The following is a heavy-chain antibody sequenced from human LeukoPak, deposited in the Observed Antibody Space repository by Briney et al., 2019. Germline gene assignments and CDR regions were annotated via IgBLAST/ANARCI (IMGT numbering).Heavy chain of an antibody. J-gene: IGHJ3*02. CDR3: ARAPKPSSSGIRAFDI. CDR1: GYTFTSYG. D-gene: IGHD6-13*01. Sequence: GASVKVSCKASGYTFTSYGISWVRQAPGQGLEWMGWTSAYNGNTNYAQKLQGRVTMTTDTSTSTAYMELRSLRSDDTAVYYCARAPKPSSSGIRAFDIWGQGTMVTVSS. CDR2: TSAYNGNT. V-gene: IGHV1-18*01.